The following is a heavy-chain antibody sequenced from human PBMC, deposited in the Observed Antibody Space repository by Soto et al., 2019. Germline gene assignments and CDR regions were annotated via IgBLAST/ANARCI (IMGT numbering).Heavy chain of an antibody. J-gene: IGHJ4*02. D-gene: IGHD3-10*01. CDR1: GDSISSYY. Sequence: QVQLQESGPGLVKPSETLSLTCTVSGDSISSYYWSWIRQPPGKGLEWIGYIYYSGSTNDNPSLKSRVTISVDTSKNQFSLKLSSVTAADTAVYYCARARGGYFHYWGQGTLVTVSS. V-gene: IGHV4-59*01. CDR3: ARARGGYFHY. CDR2: IYYSGST.